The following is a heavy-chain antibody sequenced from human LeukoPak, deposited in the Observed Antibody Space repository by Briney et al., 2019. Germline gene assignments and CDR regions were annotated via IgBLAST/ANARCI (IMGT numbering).Heavy chain of an antibody. CDR2: INPNSGGT. CDR1: GYTFTGYY. CDR3: ARARRAHYYYGMDV. V-gene: IGHV1-2*02. J-gene: IGHJ6*02. Sequence: GASVTVSCKASGYTFTGYYMHWVRQAPGQGLEWMGWINPNSGGTNYAQKFQGRVTMTRDTSISTAYMELSRLRSDDTAVYYCARARRAHYYYGMDVWGQGTTVTVSS.